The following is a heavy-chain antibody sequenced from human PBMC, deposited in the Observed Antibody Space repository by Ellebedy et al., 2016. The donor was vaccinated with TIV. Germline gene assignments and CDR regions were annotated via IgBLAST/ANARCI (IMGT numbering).Heavy chain of an antibody. V-gene: IGHV4-34*01. CDR2: INHSRIT. D-gene: IGHD3-10*01. CDR3: ARHIRITMLRGVITNWFDP. Sequence: MPGGSLRLSCAVYGGFLSGYYGSWSRQLPGKGLEWIGEINHSRITNYNPSLKSRVTIPVDTSKNQFSLKLSSVTAADTAVYYCARHIRITMLRGVITNWFDPWGQGTLVTVSS. CDR1: GGFLSGYY. J-gene: IGHJ5*02.